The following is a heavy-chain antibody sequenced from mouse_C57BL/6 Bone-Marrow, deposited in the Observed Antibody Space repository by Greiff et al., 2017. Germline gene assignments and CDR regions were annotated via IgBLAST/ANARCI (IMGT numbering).Heavy chain of an antibody. CDR3: ARFWSFDY. Sequence: VQLQQSGPVLVKPGASVKMSCKASGYTFTDYYMNWVKQSHGKSLEWIGFINPYNGGTSYNQKFKGKATLTVDKSSSTAYMELNSLTSEDSAVYYCARFWSFDYWGQGTTLTVSS. V-gene: IGHV1-19*01. J-gene: IGHJ2*01. CDR2: INPYNGGT. CDR1: GYTFTDYY.